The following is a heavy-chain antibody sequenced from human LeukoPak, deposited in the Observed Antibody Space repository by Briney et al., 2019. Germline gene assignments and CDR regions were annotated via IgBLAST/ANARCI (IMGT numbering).Heavy chain of an antibody. CDR2: ICNTGST. CDR1: GDSIRSGDYY. V-gene: IGHV4-30-4*01. Sequence: SETLSLTCTVSGDSIRSGDYYWTWLRQPPGKGLEWIGYICNTGSTYYNSSLKSRLTMSVDTSKNHFSLKLTSVTAADTAVYFCARRPGGLYESWFDPWGQGTLVTVSS. CDR3: ARRPGGLYESWFDP. D-gene: IGHD2-8*02. J-gene: IGHJ5*02.